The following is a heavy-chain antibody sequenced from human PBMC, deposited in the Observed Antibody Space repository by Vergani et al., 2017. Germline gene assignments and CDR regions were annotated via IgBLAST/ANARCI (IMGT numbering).Heavy chain of an antibody. V-gene: IGHV4-39*01. J-gene: IGHJ5*02. CDR2: IYYSGST. D-gene: IGHD6-13*01. CDR1: GGSISSTSYY. Sequence: QLQLQESGPGLVKPSETLSLTCTVSGGSISSTSYYWGWIRQPPGKGLEWIGSIYYSGSTHYKSSLKSRVTISVDTSKNQFSLKLSSVTAADTAVYYCASGPHVAAAFNWFDPWGQGTLVTVSS. CDR3: ASGPHVAAAFNWFDP.